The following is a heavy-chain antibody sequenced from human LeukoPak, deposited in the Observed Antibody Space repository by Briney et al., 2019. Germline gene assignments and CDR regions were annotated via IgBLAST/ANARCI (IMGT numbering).Heavy chain of an antibody. CDR2: ISSDRSTE. J-gene: IGHJ4*02. D-gene: IGHD1-7*01. CDR1: GYTFSRYP. Sequence: GRSLRLSCAASGYTFSRYPIHWVRQAPGKGLEWVALISSDRSTEYYADSVKGRFTISRDNSKDTSYLHMASLRTEDTSLYYCTRETKDFFDHWGQGTLVTVSA. V-gene: IGHV3-30*01. CDR3: TRETKDFFDH.